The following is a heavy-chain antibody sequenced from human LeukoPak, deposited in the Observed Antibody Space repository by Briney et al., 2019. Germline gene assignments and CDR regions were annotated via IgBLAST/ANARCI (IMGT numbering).Heavy chain of an antibody. CDR1: GGSISSYY. Sequence: SETLSLTCAVSGGSISSYYWSWIRQPPGKGLEWIGYIYYSGSTNYNPSLKSRVTISVDTSKNQFSLKLSSVTAADTAVYYCARSHSVWTSFDYWGQGTLVTVSS. V-gene: IGHV4-59*01. CDR2: IYYSGST. D-gene: IGHD3/OR15-3a*01. CDR3: ARSHSVWTSFDY. J-gene: IGHJ4*02.